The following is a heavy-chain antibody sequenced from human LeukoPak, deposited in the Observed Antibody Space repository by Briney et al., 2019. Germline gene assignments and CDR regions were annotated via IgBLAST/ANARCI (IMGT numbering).Heavy chain of an antibody. D-gene: IGHD1-26*01. CDR3: ARRRYSGSYYRGSGFDY. J-gene: IGHJ4*02. Sequence: SETLSLTCTVSGGSITSYYWSWIRQSAGKGLEWIGEINHSGSTNYNPSLKSRVTISVDTSKNQFSLKLSSVTAADTAVYYCARRRYSGSYYRGSGFDYWGQGTLVTVSS. V-gene: IGHV4-34*01. CDR1: GGSITSYY. CDR2: INHSGST.